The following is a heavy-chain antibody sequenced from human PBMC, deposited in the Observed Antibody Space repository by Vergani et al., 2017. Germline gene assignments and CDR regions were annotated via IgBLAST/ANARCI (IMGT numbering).Heavy chain of an antibody. D-gene: IGHD7-27*01. J-gene: IGHJ3*02. Sequence: QLQLQESGPGLVKPSETLSLTCTVSGGSISSSSYYWGWIRQPPGKGLEWLGSIYYSGSTYYNPSLKSRVTISVDTSKNQFSLKLSSVTAADTAVYYCTRRANWGLLYDAFDIWGHGQWSPSLQ. CDR2: IYYSGST. CDR3: TRRANWGLLYDAFDI. CDR1: GGSISSSSYY. V-gene: IGHV4-39*07.